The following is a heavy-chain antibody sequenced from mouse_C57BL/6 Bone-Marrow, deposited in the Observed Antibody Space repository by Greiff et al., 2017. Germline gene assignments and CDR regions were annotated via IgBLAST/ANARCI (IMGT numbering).Heavy chain of an antibody. CDR1: GYTFTSYW. D-gene: IGHD1-1*01. V-gene: IGHV1-5*01. CDR3: TRQYYYGSSPFAY. CDR2: IYPGNSDN. J-gene: IGHJ3*01. Sequence: VQLQQSGTVLARPGASVKMSCKTSGYTFTSYWMHWVKQRPGQGLEWIGAIYPGNSDNSYNQKFKGKAKLTAVTSASTAYMELSSLTNEDSAVYYCTRQYYYGSSPFAYWGQGTLVTVSA.